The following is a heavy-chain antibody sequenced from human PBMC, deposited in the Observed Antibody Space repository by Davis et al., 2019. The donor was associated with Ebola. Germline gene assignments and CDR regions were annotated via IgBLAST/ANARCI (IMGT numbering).Heavy chain of an antibody. CDR1: GYTFTGYY. Sequence: ASVKVSCKASGYTFTGYYMHWVRQAPGQGLEWMGWINPNSGGTNYAPKFQGWVTMTRDTSISTAYMELSRLRSDDTAVYYCAREQFYSPGRRYCSSTSCPRWFDPWGQGTLVTVSS. CDR3: AREQFYSPGRRYCSSTSCPRWFDP. V-gene: IGHV1-2*04. D-gene: IGHD2-2*01. J-gene: IGHJ5*02. CDR2: INPNSGGT.